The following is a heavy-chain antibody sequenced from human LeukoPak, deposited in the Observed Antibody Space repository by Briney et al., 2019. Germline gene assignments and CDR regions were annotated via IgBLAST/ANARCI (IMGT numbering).Heavy chain of an antibody. J-gene: IGHJ6*02. CDR1: GFTVSSNY. CDR2: IYSGGST. D-gene: IGHD4-17*01. Sequence: GGSLRLSCAASGFTVSSNYMSWVRQAPGKGLEWVSVIYSGGSTYYADSVKGRFTISRDNSKNTLYLQMNSLRAEDTAVYYCAKDRPDYGDYYYYGMDVWGQGTTVTVSS. CDR3: AKDRPDYGDYYYYGMDV. V-gene: IGHV3-53*01.